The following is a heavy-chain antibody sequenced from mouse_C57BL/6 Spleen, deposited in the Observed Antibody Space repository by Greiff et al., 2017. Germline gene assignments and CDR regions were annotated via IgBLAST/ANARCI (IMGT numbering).Heavy chain of an antibody. J-gene: IGHJ3*01. Sequence: QVQLKEPGAELVRPGSSVKLSCKASGYTFTSYWMHWVKQRPIQGLEWIGNIDPSDSETHYNQKFKDKATLTVDKSSSTAYMQLSSLTSEDSAVYYCARSGAWFAYWGQGTLVTVSA. CDR3: ARSGAWFAY. D-gene: IGHD4-1*01. V-gene: IGHV1-52*01. CDR2: IDPSDSET. CDR1: GYTFTSYW.